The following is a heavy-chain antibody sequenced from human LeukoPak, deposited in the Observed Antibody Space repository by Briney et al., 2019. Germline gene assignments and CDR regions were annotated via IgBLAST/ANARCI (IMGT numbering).Heavy chain of an antibody. D-gene: IGHD3-9*01. V-gene: IGHV3-66*02. J-gene: IGHJ3*02. Sequence: PGGSLRLSCAASGFTVSSNYMSWVRQAPGKGLEWVSVIYSGGSTYYADSVKGRFTISRDNSKNTLYLQMNSLRAEDTAVYYCARDFNWSGDAAFDIWGQGTMVTVSS. CDR3: ARDFNWSGDAAFDI. CDR2: IYSGGST. CDR1: GFTVSSNY.